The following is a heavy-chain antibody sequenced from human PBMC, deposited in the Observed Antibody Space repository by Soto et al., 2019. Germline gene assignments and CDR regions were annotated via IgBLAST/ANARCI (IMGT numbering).Heavy chain of an antibody. Sequence: QAQVVQSGAEVRKPGSSVKLSCKASEGTFNSYAIAWVRQAPGQGLEWMGGIIPYYNTLNYAQKFQDRVTINADDSTNTVYMELSSLRSDDTAVYFCASGASRWYPYFFDSWAQGTLVTVSS. CDR1: EGTFNSYA. J-gene: IGHJ4*02. V-gene: IGHV1-69*01. CDR2: IIPYYNTL. D-gene: IGHD6-13*01. CDR3: ASGASRWYPYFFDS.